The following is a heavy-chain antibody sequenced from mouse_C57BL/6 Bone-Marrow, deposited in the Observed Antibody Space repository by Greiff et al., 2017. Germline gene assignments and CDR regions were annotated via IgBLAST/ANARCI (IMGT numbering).Heavy chain of an antibody. D-gene: IGHD1-1*01. CDR1: GFTFSSYT. J-gene: IGHJ1*03. CDR3: ARHALYYYGSTYWYFDV. CDR2: ISGGGGNT. V-gene: IGHV5-9*01. Sequence: EVKLVESGGGLVKPGGSLKLSCAASGFTFSSYTMSWVRQTPEKRLEWVATISGGGGNTYYPDSVKGRFTISSDNAKNTLYLQMGSLRSEDTALYYCARHALYYYGSTYWYFDVWGTGTTVTVSS.